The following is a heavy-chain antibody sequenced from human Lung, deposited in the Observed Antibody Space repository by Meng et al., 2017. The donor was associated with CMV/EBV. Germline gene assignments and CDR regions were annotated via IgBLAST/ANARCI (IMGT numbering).Heavy chain of an antibody. Sequence: YTVSGYYMHWVRQDPGQGLEWMGWINANSGGTNYAQKFQGRVTVTRDTSISTAYMELSRLRSDDTAVYYCARAGDCSGSRCSGWFDPWGQGTLVTVSS. CDR2: INANSGGT. V-gene: IGHV1-2*02. D-gene: IGHD2-15*01. CDR1: YTVSGYY. CDR3: ARAGDCSGSRCSGWFDP. J-gene: IGHJ5*02.